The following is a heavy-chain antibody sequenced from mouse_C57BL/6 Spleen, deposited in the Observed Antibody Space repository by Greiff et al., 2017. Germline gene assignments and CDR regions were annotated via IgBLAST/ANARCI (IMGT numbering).Heavy chain of an antibody. Sequence: EVKVVESGEGLVKPGGSLKLSCAASGFTFSSYAMSWVRQTPEKRLEWVAYISSGGDYIYYADTVKGRFTISRDNARNTLYLQMSSLKSEDTAMYYCTRVTVVANDAMDYWGQGTSVTVSS. V-gene: IGHV5-9-1*02. J-gene: IGHJ4*01. CDR3: TRVTVVANDAMDY. D-gene: IGHD1-1*01. CDR2: ISSGGDYI. CDR1: GFTFSSYA.